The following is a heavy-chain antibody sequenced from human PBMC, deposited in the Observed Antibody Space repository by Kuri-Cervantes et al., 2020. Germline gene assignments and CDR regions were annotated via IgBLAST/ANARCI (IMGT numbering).Heavy chain of an antibody. CDR1: GYTFTSYG. CDR2: ISAYNGNT. D-gene: IGHD3-22*01. Sequence: ASVKVSCKASGYTFTSYGISWVRQAPGQGLEWMGWISAYNGNTNYAQKLQGRVTMTRNTSISTAYMELSSLRSEDTAVYYCARGYYDSSGYYYPYYYYGMDAWGQGTTVTVSS. CDR3: ARGYYDSSGYYYPYYYYGMDA. V-gene: IGHV1-18*01. J-gene: IGHJ6*02.